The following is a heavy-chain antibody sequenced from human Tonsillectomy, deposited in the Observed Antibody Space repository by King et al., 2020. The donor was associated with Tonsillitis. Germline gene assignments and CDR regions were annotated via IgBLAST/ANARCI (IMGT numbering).Heavy chain of an antibody. V-gene: IGHV3-30*18. CDR1: GFTFSSYG. D-gene: IGHD3-10*01. CDR2: ISYDGSNK. CDR3: AKAQFGVRAKYYYGMDV. Sequence: VQLVESGGGVVQPGRSLRLSCAASGFTFSSYGMHWVRQAPGKGLEWVAVISYDGSNKYYADSVKGRFTISRDNPKNTLYLQMNSLRAEDTAVYYCAKAQFGVRAKYYYGMDVWGHGTTVTVSS. J-gene: IGHJ6*02.